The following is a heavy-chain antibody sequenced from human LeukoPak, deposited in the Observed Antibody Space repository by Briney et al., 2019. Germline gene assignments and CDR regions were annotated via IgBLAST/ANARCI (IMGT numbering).Heavy chain of an antibody. Sequence: GGSLRLSCAASGFIFNNYGMHWVRRAPGKGLEWVAVIYSDGSKQNYADSVKGRFTISRDDSKNTVYLQMNSLRADDTAVYYCAKDVRSGYFDYWGQGTLVTVSS. CDR2: IYSDGSKQ. D-gene: IGHD3-22*01. J-gene: IGHJ4*02. V-gene: IGHV3-33*06. CDR1: GFIFNNYG. CDR3: AKDVRSGYFDY.